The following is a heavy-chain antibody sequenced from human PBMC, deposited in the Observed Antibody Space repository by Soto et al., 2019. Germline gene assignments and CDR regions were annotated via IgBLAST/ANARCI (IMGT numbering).Heavy chain of an antibody. CDR3: ARAVGDWRYFDY. CDR1: GFTFSSYA. Sequence: GGSLRLSCAASGFTFSSYAMHGVRQAPGKGPEWLAVIWYDGSNKYYADSVNGRFTISRDNSRNTLYMQMNSLRVEDTAVYYCARAVGDWRYFDYWGQGTLVTVSS. CDR2: IWYDGSNK. V-gene: IGHV3-33*01. J-gene: IGHJ4*02. D-gene: IGHD3-10*01.